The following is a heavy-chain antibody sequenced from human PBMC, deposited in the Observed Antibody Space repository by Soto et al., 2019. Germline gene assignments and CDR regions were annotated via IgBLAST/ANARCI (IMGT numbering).Heavy chain of an antibody. CDR3: ARAVGPFDY. Sequence: QVQLVESGGGVVQPGRSLRLSCAASGFTFSTYGMHWVRQAPGTGLEWVAVIWYDGSHKDYADSVKGRFTISRDNSKNTLYLQMNSLRVEDTGVYYWARAVGPFDYGGQGTLVAVSS. CDR2: IWYDGSHK. D-gene: IGHD1-26*01. CDR1: GFTFSTYG. V-gene: IGHV3-33*01. J-gene: IGHJ4*02.